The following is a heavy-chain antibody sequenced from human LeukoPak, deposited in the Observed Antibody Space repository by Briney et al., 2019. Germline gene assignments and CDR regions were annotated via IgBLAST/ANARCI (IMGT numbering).Heavy chain of an antibody. V-gene: IGHV1-46*01. Sequence: GASVKVSCKASGYTFTSYYMHWVRQAPGQGLEWMGIINPSGGSTSYAQKFQGRVTMTRGMSTGTVYMELSSLRSEDTAVYYCARDLGLSGRGDCYYYMDVWGKGTTVTVSS. CDR2: INPSGGST. D-gene: IGHD3-10*01. CDR1: GYTFTSYY. CDR3: ARDLGLSGRGDCYYYMDV. J-gene: IGHJ6*03.